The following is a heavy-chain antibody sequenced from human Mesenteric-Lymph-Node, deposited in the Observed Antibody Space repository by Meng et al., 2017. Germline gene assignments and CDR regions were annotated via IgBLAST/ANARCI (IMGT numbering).Heavy chain of an antibody. Sequence: QLQLQQWGAAAFKPSETLSLTCAVYGGSLSGYYWSWIRQPPGKGLEWMGEVYHNGVPKYSPSLRSRVVISIDTSKNQFSLNLRSVSAADTAMYYCARGGATPMIIKYWGPGTLVTVSS. CDR1: GGSLSGYY. D-gene: IGHD3-10*01. V-gene: IGHV4-34*02. J-gene: IGHJ4*02. CDR2: VYHNGVP. CDR3: ARGGATPMIIKY.